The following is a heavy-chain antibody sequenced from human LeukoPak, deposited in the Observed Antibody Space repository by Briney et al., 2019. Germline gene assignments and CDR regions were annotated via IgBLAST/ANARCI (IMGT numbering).Heavy chain of an antibody. Sequence: SETLSLTCTVSGGSISPYYWSWIRQPPGKGLEWLGYIYYRGNTDYSPSLKSRVAISVDTSKNQFSLELSSVTAADTAVYYCARSTGSTMFIDYWGQGTLVTVSS. V-gene: IGHV4-59*01. J-gene: IGHJ4*02. D-gene: IGHD3-10*02. CDR2: IYYRGNT. CDR1: GGSISPYY. CDR3: ARSTGSTMFIDY.